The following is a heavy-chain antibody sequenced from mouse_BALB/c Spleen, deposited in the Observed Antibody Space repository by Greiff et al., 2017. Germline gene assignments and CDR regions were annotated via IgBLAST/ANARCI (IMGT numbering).Heavy chain of an antibody. Sequence: VQLQPSGAELVRPGVSVKLSCKGSGYTFTDYAMHWVKQSHAKSLEWIGVISTYYGDASYNQKFKGKATMTVDKSSSTAYMELARLTSEDSAIYYWARGSRLSMDYWGQGTSVTVSS. CDR2: ISTYYGDA. D-gene: IGHD3-2*02. CDR1: GYTFTDYA. CDR3: ARGSRLSMDY. J-gene: IGHJ4*01. V-gene: IGHV1S137*01.